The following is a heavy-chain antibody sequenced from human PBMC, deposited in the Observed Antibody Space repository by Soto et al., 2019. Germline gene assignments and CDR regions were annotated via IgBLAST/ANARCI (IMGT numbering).Heavy chain of an antibody. Sequence: GSLRLSCAASGFTFSSYAMSWVRQAPGKGLEWVSFIYSADATYYADSVKGRFTISRDNSKNTLYLQMNSLRSEDTAVYYCAREVEYTSAFGISSSFDYWGQGTLVTGSS. J-gene: IGHJ4*02. CDR3: AREVEYTSAFGISSSFDY. D-gene: IGHD6-19*01. CDR1: GFTFSSYA. CDR2: IYSADAT. V-gene: IGHV3-66*02.